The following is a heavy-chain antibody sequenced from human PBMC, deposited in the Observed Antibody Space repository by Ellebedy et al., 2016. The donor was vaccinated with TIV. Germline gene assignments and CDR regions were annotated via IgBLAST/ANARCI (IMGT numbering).Heavy chain of an antibody. D-gene: IGHD6-13*01. Sequence: ASVKVSXKASGYTFTSYGISWVRQAPGQGLEWMGWISAYNGNTNYAQKLQGRVTMTTDTSTSTAYMELGSLRSDDTAVYYCASPLPWRAAAGTNYYYYGMDVWGQGTTVTVSS. CDR1: GYTFTSYG. J-gene: IGHJ6*02. CDR2: ISAYNGNT. CDR3: ASPLPWRAAAGTNYYYYGMDV. V-gene: IGHV1-18*01.